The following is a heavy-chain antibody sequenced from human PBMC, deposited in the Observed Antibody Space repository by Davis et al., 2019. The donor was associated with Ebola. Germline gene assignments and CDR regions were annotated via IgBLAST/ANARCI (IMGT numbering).Heavy chain of an antibody. CDR3: GRGRTVTTRSYWYFDL. D-gene: IGHD4-11*01. CDR1: GYSISSGYY. Sequence: PSETLSLTCAVSGYSISSGYYWGWIRQPPGKGLEWIGEINHSGSTNYNPSLKSRVTISVDTSKNQFSLKLSSVTAADTAVYYCGRGRTVTTRSYWYFDLWGRGTLVTVSS. V-gene: IGHV4-38-2*01. J-gene: IGHJ2*01. CDR2: INHSGST.